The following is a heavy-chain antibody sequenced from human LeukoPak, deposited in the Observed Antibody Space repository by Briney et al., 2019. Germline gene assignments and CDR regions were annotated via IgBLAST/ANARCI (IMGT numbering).Heavy chain of an antibody. V-gene: IGHV3-23*01. J-gene: IGHJ1*01. CDR2: IVGSGVST. Sequence: GGSLRLSCAASGFTFSSYAMNWVRQAPGKGLEWVSGIVGSGVSTYYADSVKGRFTVSRDNSKNTLYLQMNSLRAEDTAVYYCAKPVASPEYFQHWGQGTLVTVSS. D-gene: IGHD5-12*01. CDR3: AKPVASPEYFQH. CDR1: GFTFSSYA.